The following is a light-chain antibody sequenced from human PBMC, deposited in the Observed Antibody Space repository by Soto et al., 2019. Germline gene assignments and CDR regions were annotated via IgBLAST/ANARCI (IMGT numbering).Light chain of an antibody. J-gene: IGKJ2*01. CDR3: QKYKNRPYT. V-gene: IGKV1-33*01. CDR1: QAISKY. Sequence: DIQMTQSPSSLSASLGDRVTITCQASQAISKYLHWYHQRPVKAPILVIYDASNLVSGAPSRFSGGGSRKYCTLPTRTLQPEDIGTNFCQKYKNRPYTFGQGPTWISN. CDR2: DAS.